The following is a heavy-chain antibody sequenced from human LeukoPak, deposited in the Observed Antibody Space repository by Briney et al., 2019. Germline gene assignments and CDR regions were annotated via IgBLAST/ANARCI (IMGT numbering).Heavy chain of an antibody. V-gene: IGHV4-34*01. J-gene: IGHJ4*02. CDR2: INHSGST. CDR3: ARGISNAAAAHFDY. CDR1: GGSFSGYY. Sequence: RSSETLSLTCAAYGGSFSGYYWSWIRQPPGKGLEWIGEINHSGSTNYNPSLKSRVTISVDTSKNQFSLKLSSVTAADTAVYYCARGISNAAAAHFDYWGQGTLVTVSS. D-gene: IGHD6-13*01.